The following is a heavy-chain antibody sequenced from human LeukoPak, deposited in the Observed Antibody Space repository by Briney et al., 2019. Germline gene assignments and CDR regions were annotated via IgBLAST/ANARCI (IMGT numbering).Heavy chain of an antibody. Sequence: GGSLRLSCAASGFTFSSYWMSWVRQAPGKGLEWVANIKQDGSEKYYVDSVKGRFTISRDNAKNSLYLQMNSLRAEDTAVYYCARVRGEIVVVPAAIISVSYYYYMDVWGKGTTVTVSS. V-gene: IGHV3-7*01. D-gene: IGHD2-2*01. J-gene: IGHJ6*03. CDR1: GFTFSSYW. CDR3: ARVRGEIVVVPAAIISVSYYYYMDV. CDR2: IKQDGSEK.